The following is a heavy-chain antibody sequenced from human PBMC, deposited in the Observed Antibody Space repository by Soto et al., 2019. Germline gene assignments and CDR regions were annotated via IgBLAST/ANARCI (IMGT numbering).Heavy chain of an antibody. CDR3: AIMTYYDFWSGYKYYFDY. CDR2: MNPNSGNT. D-gene: IGHD3-3*01. J-gene: IGHJ4*02. V-gene: IGHV1-8*01. CDR1: GYTFTSYD. Sequence: ASVKVSCKASGYTFTSYDINWVRQATGQGLEWMGWMNPNSGNTGYAQKFQGRVTMTRNTSISTAYMELSSLRSEDTAVYYCAIMTYYDFWSGYKYYFDYWGQGNLVTVST.